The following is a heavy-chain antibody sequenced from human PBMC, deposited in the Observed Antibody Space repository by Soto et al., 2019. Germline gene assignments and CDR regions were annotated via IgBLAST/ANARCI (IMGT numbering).Heavy chain of an antibody. J-gene: IGHJ4*02. CDR2: IKQDGGEK. D-gene: IGHD3-16*02. CDR1: GFTFSSYA. CDR3: ARDVGLHLGELSFSDY. Sequence: GGSLRLSCAASGFTFSSYAMSWVRQAPGKGLEWVANIKQDGGEKYYVDSVKGRFTISRDNAKNSLNLQMNSLRAEDTAVYYCARDVGLHLGELSFSDYWGQGTLVTVSS. V-gene: IGHV3-7*01.